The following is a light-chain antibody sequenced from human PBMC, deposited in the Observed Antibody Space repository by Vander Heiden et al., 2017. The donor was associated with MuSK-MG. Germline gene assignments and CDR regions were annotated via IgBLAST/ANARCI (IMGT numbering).Light chain of an antibody. CDR2: INN. CDR3: AAQDESLRAWL. Sequence: QARLPQPPSVSKDLRHSAALTCTGSSNNVGSRGAVWLQQHDGHRPKLLLHINNDRPSGISERLSPSRAGDTASTTTSALQTDEEDDYSCAAQDESLRAWLVGAGTRLTVL. V-gene: IGLV10-54*01. CDR1: SNNVGSRG. J-gene: IGLJ3*02.